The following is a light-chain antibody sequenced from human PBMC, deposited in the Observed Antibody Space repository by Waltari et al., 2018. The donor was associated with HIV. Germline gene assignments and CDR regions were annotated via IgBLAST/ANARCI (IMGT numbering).Light chain of an antibody. J-gene: IGKJ2*01. Sequence: TLSVSPGERATLTCRASQSVSVNLAWYQQKPGQPPRLLIYGASTRATGVPARFSGSGSETEFTLTISSLRSEDFAVYYCQQYNYWPPYTFGQGTKLEI. V-gene: IGKV3-15*01. CDR1: QSVSVN. CDR3: QQYNYWPPYT. CDR2: GAS.